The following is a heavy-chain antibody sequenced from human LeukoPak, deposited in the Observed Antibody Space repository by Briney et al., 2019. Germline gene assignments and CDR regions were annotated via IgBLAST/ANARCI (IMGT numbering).Heavy chain of an antibody. CDR2: ISGSGGST. CDR3: AKALTTVTLYYFDY. Sequence: GGSLRLSCAASGFTLSSYAMSWVRQAPGKGLEWVSAISGSGGSTYYADSVKGRFTISRDSSKNTLYLQMNSLRAEDTAVYYCAKALTTVTLYYFDYWGQGTLVTVSS. V-gene: IGHV3-23*01. CDR1: GFTLSSYA. J-gene: IGHJ4*02. D-gene: IGHD4-17*01.